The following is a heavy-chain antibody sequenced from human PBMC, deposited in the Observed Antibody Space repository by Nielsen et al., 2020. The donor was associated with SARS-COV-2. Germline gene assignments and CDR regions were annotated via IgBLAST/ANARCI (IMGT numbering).Heavy chain of an antibody. Sequence: ASVKVSCKASGYTFTGYYMHWVRQAPGQGLEWMGRINPNSGGTNYAQKFQGRVTMTRDTSISTAYMELSRLRSDDTAVYYCARGGWRYSGYDATNYYYYYGMDVWGQGTTVTVSS. V-gene: IGHV1-2*06. CDR1: GYTFTGYY. CDR2: INPNSGGT. CDR3: ARGGWRYSGYDATNYYYYYGMDV. J-gene: IGHJ6*02. D-gene: IGHD5-12*01.